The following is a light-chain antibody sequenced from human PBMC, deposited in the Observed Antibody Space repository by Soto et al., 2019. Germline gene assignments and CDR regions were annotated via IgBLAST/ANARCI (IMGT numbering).Light chain of an antibody. Sequence: DIQMTQSPSSLSASVGDRVTITCRASQSISSYLNWYQQKPGKAPKLLIYAESSLQSGVPSRFSGSGSGTGFTIAISSLQPEDCTTYDCQPSYRTLFTVGPRAKMDIK. V-gene: IGKV1-39*01. CDR1: QSISSY. CDR3: QPSYRTLFT. J-gene: IGKJ3*01. CDR2: AES.